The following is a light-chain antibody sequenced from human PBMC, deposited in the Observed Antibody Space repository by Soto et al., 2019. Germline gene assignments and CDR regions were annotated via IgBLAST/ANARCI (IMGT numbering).Light chain of an antibody. V-gene: IGKV1-5*02. CDR2: DAS. CDR3: QQYSTYWT. J-gene: IGKJ1*01. CDR1: QTISTW. Sequence: DIQMTQSPSTLSSSVGDRVTIICRASQTISTWLAWYQQKPGQAPKLLIYDASPLESAVPPRFSGSGAGTEFTLTISSLHPDDFESFHRQQYSTYWTFGQGTKVDIK.